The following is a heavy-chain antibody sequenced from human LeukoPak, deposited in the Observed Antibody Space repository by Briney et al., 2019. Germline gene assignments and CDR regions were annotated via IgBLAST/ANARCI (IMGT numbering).Heavy chain of an antibody. J-gene: IGHJ6*02. D-gene: IGHD2-15*01. V-gene: IGHV1-18*01. CDR3: ASSIALYYYGMDV. CDR1: GYTFTSYG. Sequence: ASVTVSCTASGYTFTSYGISWVRQAPGQGLEWMGWISAYNGNTNYAQKLQGRVTMTTDTSTSTAYMELRSLRSDDTAVYYCASSIALYYYGMDVWGQGTTVTVSS. CDR2: ISAYNGNT.